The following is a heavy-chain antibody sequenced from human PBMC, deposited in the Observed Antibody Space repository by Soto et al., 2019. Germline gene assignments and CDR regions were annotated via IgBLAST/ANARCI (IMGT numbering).Heavy chain of an antibody. J-gene: IGHJ6*02. Sequence: ASVKVSCKASGYTFTSYGISWVRQAPGQGLEWMGWISAYNGNTNYAQKLQGRVTMTTDTSTSTAYMELRSLRSDDTAVYYCARDIVVVPAARVYYYYGMDVWGQGTTVTVSS. CDR3: ARDIVVVPAARVYYYYGMDV. CDR2: ISAYNGNT. CDR1: GYTFTSYG. D-gene: IGHD2-2*01. V-gene: IGHV1-18*01.